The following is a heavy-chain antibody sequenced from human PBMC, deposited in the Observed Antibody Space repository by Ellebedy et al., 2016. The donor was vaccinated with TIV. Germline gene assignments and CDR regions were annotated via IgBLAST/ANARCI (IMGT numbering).Heavy chain of an antibody. J-gene: IGHJ4*02. Sequence: GGSLRLXCAASGFTFSSYAMHWVRQAPGKGLEWVAVISNDGSNKYYADSVKGRFTISRDNSKNTLYVQMNSLRAEDTAVYYCARGLGWDNEYWGQGTLVTVSS. CDR2: ISNDGSNK. D-gene: IGHD6-19*01. CDR1: GFTFSSYA. V-gene: IGHV3-30*04. CDR3: ARGLGWDNEY.